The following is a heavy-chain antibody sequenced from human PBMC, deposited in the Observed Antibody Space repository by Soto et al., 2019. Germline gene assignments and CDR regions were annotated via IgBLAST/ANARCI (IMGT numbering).Heavy chain of an antibody. V-gene: IGHV3-74*01. D-gene: IGHD5-18*01. Sequence: EVQLVESGGGLVQPGGSLRLSCAASGFTFSNYWMHWVRQVPGKGLVWVSRINSDGSATSYADSVKGRFTISRDNAKNTLYLQMNSLRAEDTAVYFCTRDRDTAMVPEYWGQGVLVTVSS. CDR3: TRDRDTAMVPEY. J-gene: IGHJ4*02. CDR2: INSDGSAT. CDR1: GFTFSNYW.